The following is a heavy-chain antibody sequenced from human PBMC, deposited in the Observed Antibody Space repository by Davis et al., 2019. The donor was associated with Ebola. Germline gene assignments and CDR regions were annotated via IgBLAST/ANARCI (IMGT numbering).Heavy chain of an antibody. D-gene: IGHD2-15*01. V-gene: IGHV3-7*03. Sequence: PGGSLRLSCAASGFTASGFTFNNFWLRWVRQAPGKGLEWVANIKQDGSEKYYVDSVKGRFTISRDNAKNSLYLQMNSLRAEDTAVYYCHPRGRGYWGQGTLVTVSS. CDR1: GFTFNNFW. J-gene: IGHJ4*02. CDR2: IKQDGSEK. CDR3: HPRGRGY.